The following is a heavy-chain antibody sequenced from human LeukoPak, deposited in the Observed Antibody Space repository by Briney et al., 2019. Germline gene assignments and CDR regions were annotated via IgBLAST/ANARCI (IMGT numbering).Heavy chain of an antibody. CDR2: INPSGGST. CDR1: GYTFTSYY. V-gene: IGHV1-46*01. D-gene: IGHD3-22*01. J-gene: IGHJ4*02. CDR3: ARPDYYDSSGFSY. Sequence: ASVKVSCKASGYTFTSYYMNWVRQAPGQGLEWMGIINPSGGSTSYAQKFQGRVTITRDTSASTAYMELSSLRSEDTAVYYCARPDYYDSSGFSYWGRGTLVTVSS.